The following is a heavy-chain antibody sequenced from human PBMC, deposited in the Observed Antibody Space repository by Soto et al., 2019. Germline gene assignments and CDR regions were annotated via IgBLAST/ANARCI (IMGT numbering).Heavy chain of an antibody. CDR1: GGSISSGGYY. D-gene: IGHD3-3*01. V-gene: IGHV4-31*03. CDR3: ARDHYDFWSGSGDWFDP. Sequence: PSETLSLTCTVSGGSISSGGYYWSWIRQHPGKGLEWIGYIYYSGSTYYNPSLKSRVTISVDTSKNQFSLKLSSVTAADTAVYYCARDHYDFWSGSGDWFDPWGQGTLVTVSS. J-gene: IGHJ5*02. CDR2: IYYSGST.